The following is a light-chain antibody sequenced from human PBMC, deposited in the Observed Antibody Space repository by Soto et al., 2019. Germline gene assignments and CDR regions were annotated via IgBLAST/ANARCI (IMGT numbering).Light chain of an antibody. CDR3: AAWDDSLNGVV. Sequence: QLVLTQPPSASGTPGQRVTISCSGSSSNIGSNTVNWYQQLPGTAPKLLFYSYNQRPSGVPDRFSGSKSGTSASLAISGLQSEDEADYYCAAWDDSLNGVVFGGGTKLTVL. J-gene: IGLJ2*01. V-gene: IGLV1-44*01. CDR1: SSNIGSNT. CDR2: SYN.